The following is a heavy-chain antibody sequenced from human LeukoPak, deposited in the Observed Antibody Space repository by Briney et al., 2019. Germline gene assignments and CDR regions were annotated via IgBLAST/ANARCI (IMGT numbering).Heavy chain of an antibody. J-gene: IGHJ4*02. CDR2: ISGSGGST. CDR3: AKKAPFPGESPRPCFDC. CDR1: GFTFSSYA. V-gene: IGHV3-23*01. D-gene: IGHD3-10*01. Sequence: PGGSLRLSCAASGFTFSSYAMSWVRQAPGKGLEWVSAISGSGGSTYYADSVKGRFTISRDNSKNTLYLQMNSLRAEDTAVYYCAKKAPFPGESPRPCFDCWGQGTLVTVSS.